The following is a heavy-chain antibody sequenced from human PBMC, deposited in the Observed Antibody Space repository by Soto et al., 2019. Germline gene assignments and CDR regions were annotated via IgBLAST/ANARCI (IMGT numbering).Heavy chain of an antibody. D-gene: IGHD7-27*01. CDR3: ARDTGEIDY. CDR1: GGSFSGYY. Sequence: PSETLSLTCAFYGGSFSGYYWSWIRQPPGKGLEWIGEINHSGSTNYNPSLKSRVTISVDTSKNQFSLKLSSVTAADTAVYYCARDTGEIDYWGQGTLVTVSS. CDR2: INHSGST. V-gene: IGHV4-34*01. J-gene: IGHJ4*02.